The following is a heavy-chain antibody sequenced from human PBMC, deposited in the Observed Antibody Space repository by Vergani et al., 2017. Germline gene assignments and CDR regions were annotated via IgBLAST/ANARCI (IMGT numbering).Heavy chain of an antibody. CDR2: ISGNGGST. D-gene: IGHD3-3*01. CDR3: AKFLGDFWSGYHYYMDV. CDR1: GFTFSSYA. V-gene: IGHV3-23*01. J-gene: IGHJ6*03. Sequence: EVQLLESGGGLVQPGGSLRLSCAASGFTFSSYAMSWVRQAPGKGLEWVSAISGNGGSTYYADSVKGRFTIARDNSKNTPYLRTNLLRAEDTAVYYCAKFLGDFWSGYHYYMDVWGKGTTVTVSS.